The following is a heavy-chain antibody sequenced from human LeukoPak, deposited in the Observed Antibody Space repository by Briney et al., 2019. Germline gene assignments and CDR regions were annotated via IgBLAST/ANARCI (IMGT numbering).Heavy chain of an antibody. CDR1: GFSFSDAW. D-gene: IGHD6-19*01. CDR3: ARDNGWTRDY. J-gene: IGHJ4*02. Sequence: PGGSLRLSCEASGFSFSDAWMSWVRQAPGKGLEWVANIKQDGSEKYYVDSVKGRFTISRDNAKNSLYLQMNSLRAEDTAVYYCARDNGWTRDYWGQGTLVTVSS. CDR2: IKQDGSEK. V-gene: IGHV3-7*01.